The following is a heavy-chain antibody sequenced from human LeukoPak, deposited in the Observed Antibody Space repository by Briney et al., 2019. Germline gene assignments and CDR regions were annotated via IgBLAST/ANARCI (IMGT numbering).Heavy chain of an antibody. V-gene: IGHV3-11*01. J-gene: IGHJ3*01. CDR1: GFTFSDYY. CDR3: AKTRNVDTSMVEAFDV. D-gene: IGHD5-18*01. Sequence: GGSLRLSCAASGFTFSDYYMSWIRQAPGKGLEWVSYISSSGSTIYYADSVKGRFTISRDNAKNSLYLQMNSLRAEDTAVYYCAKTRNVDTSMVEAFDVWGQGTMVTVSS. CDR2: ISSSGSTI.